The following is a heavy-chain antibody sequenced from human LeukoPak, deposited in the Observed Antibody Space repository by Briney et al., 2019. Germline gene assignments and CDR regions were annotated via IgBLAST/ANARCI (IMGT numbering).Heavy chain of an antibody. CDR2: INSDGSST. Sequence: GGSLRLSCAASGFTFSSYWMHWVRQAPGKGLGWVSRINSDGSSTSYADSVKGRFTISRDNAKNTLYLQMNSLRAEDTAVYYCARGCSGGSCHHDAFDIWGQGTMVTVSS. J-gene: IGHJ3*02. CDR3: ARGCSGGSCHHDAFDI. CDR1: GFTFSSYW. V-gene: IGHV3-74*01. D-gene: IGHD2-15*01.